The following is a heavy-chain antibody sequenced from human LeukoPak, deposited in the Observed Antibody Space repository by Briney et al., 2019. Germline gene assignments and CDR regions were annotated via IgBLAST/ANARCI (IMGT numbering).Heavy chain of an antibody. V-gene: IGHV4-59*01. CDR1: GGSISSYY. D-gene: IGHD6-6*01. CDR3: ASGGGSSSA. J-gene: IGHJ5*02. Sequence: PSGTLSLTCTASGGSISSYYWSWIRQAPGKGLEWIGYIYYSGSTNYNPSLKSRVTISVDTSKNQFSLKLSSVTAADTAVYYCASGGGSSSAWGQGTLVTVSS. CDR2: IYYSGST.